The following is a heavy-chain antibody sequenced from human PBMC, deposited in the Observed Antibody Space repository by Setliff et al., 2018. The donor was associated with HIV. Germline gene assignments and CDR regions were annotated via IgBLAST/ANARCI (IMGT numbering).Heavy chain of an antibody. CDR1: GDSFSEFY. CDR2: IGHNGNT. V-gene: IGHV4-34*01. Sequence: SETLSLTCAVYGDSFSEFYWNWIRQPPGKGLEWIGKIGHNGNTYYSPSLKSRVTLSVDTSKNQISLNVRSVTAADTAVYYCARGEALAEIFLKNWFDPWGQGTLVTVSS. J-gene: IGHJ5*02. D-gene: IGHD6-6*01. CDR3: ARGEALAEIFLKNWFDP.